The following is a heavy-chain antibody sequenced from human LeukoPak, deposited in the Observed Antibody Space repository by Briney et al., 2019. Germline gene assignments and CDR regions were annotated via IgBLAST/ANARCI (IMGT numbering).Heavy chain of an antibody. CDR1: RFIFSSYS. CDR3: AKGYSEGGFDY. D-gene: IGHD2-21*01. J-gene: IGHJ4*02. CDR2: ISRRSEII. Sequence: GGSLRLSCAASRFIFSSYSMNWVRQAPGKGLEWVSYISRRSEIIYYADSAKGRFTISRDNGKNTLYLQMNSLRAEDTAVYYCAKGYSEGGFDYWGQGTLVTASS. V-gene: IGHV3-48*01.